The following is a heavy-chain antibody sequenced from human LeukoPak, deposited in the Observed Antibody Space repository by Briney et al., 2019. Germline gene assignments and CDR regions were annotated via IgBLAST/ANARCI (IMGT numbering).Heavy chain of an antibody. D-gene: IGHD4-17*01. V-gene: IGHV3-21*01. Sequence: GGSLRLSCAASGFTFSTFSMNWVRQAPGKGLEWVSPISSSSTYIYYADSVKGRFTISRDNSKNTLYLQMNSLRAEDTAVYYCARLYGTYPGWFDPWGQGTLVTVSS. CDR1: GFTFSTFS. J-gene: IGHJ5*02. CDR3: ARLYGTYPGWFDP. CDR2: ISSSSTYI.